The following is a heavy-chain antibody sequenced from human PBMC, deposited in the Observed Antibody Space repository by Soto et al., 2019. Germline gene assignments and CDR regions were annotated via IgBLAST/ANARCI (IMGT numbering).Heavy chain of an antibody. CDR1: GDSISNNY. CDR3: ARTGLLWVGDSYYYYGMDV. V-gene: IGHV4-59*01. J-gene: IGHJ6*02. D-gene: IGHD3-10*01. Sequence: PSETLSLTCSVSGDSISNNYWSWIRQPPGKGLEWIGYIYYSGSTNYNPSLKSRVTISVDTSKDQVSLKLTSVTAADTAVYYCARTGLLWVGDSYYYYGMDVWGQGTTVTVSS. CDR2: IYYSGST.